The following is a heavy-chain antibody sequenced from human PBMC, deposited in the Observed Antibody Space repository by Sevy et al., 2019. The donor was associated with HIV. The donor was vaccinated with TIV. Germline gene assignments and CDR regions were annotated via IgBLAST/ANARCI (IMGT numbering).Heavy chain of an antibody. CDR2: IYTSGST. D-gene: IGHD3-10*01. V-gene: IGHV4-61*02. CDR3: ASEDYGSGLN. J-gene: IGHJ4*02. Sequence: SETLSPTCTVSGASISGGTYYWSWIRQPAGKGMEWIGRIYTSGSTKYNPSLKSRVTISLDTSKNQFSLKLSSVTAADTAVYYCASEDYGSGLNWGQGTLVTVSS. CDR1: GASISGGTYY.